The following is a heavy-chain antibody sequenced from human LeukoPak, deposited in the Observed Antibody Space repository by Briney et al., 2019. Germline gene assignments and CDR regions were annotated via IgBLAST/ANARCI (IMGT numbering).Heavy chain of an antibody. J-gene: IGHJ3*02. CDR1: GFTFSSDG. V-gene: IGHV3-33*01. CDR2: IWDDVRKK. CDR3: ARAQDYDSSGYVDGFDI. Sequence: HPGGSLRLSCVGSGFTFSSDGMHWVRQAPGKGLGGGAVIWDDVRKKYYADFVKGRFTISRDKSKNTPYLQMISLRAEDTAVYYCARAQDYDSSGYVDGFDIWGQGTMVTVSS. D-gene: IGHD3-22*01.